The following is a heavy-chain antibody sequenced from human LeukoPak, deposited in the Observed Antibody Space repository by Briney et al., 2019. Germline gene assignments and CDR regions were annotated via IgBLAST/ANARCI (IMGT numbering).Heavy chain of an antibody. Sequence: GESLKISCKGSGYSFTSYWIGWVRQMPGKGLEWMGIIYPGDSDTRYSPSFQGQVTISADKSISTAYLQWSSLKASDTAMYYCARQWSDDILTGYYRGDWFDPWGQGTLVTVSS. CDR3: ARQWSDDILTGYYRGDWFDP. CDR1: GYSFTSYW. J-gene: IGHJ5*02. CDR2: IYPGDSDT. V-gene: IGHV5-51*01. D-gene: IGHD3-9*01.